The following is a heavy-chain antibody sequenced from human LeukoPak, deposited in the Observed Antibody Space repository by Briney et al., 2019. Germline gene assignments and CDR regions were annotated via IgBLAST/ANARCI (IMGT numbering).Heavy chain of an antibody. CDR2: IIPILGIA. J-gene: IGHJ4*02. Sequence: ASVKVSCKASGGTFSSYAISWVRQAPGQGLEWMGRIIPILGIANYAQKFQGRVTITADKSTSTAYMELSSLRSEDTAVYYCARGRDGYNLGFVLDYWGQGTLVTVSS. CDR3: ARGRDGYNLGFVLDY. D-gene: IGHD5-24*01. CDR1: GGTFSSYA. V-gene: IGHV1-69*04.